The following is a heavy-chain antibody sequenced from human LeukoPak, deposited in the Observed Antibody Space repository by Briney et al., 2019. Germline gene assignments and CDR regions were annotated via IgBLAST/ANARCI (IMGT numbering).Heavy chain of an antibody. Sequence: PGGSLRLSCAASGFTFSSYAMSWVRQAPGKGLEWVSAISGSGGSTYYADSVKGRFTISGDNSENTLYLQMINLRAEDTAVYYCAKAEGDKQWLMGDDYWGQGTLVTVSS. CDR1: GFTFSSYA. CDR3: AKAEGDKQWLMGDDY. V-gene: IGHV3-23*01. D-gene: IGHD6-19*01. J-gene: IGHJ4*02. CDR2: ISGSGGST.